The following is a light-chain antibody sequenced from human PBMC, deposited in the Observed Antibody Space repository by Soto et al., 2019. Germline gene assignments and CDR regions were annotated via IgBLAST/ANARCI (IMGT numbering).Light chain of an antibody. CDR1: SSDVGRYNF. CDR2: EVT. V-gene: IGLV2-14*01. J-gene: IGLJ1*01. Sequence: QSALTQPASVSGSPGQSITISCTGTSSDVGRYNFVSWYQQYPGKAPKLLIYEVTHRPSGVSNRFSASKSGNSASLTISGLQAADEADYYCSAYTTNSPLCVFGTGTKLTVL. CDR3: SAYTTNSPLCV.